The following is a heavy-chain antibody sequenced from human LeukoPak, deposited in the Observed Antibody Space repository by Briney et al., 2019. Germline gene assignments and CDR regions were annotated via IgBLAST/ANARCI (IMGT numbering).Heavy chain of an antibody. V-gene: IGHV1-69*04. D-gene: IGHD1-26*01. CDR1: GGTFSSYA. J-gene: IGHJ5*02. CDR2: IIPIFGIA. Sequence: ASVKVSCKASGGTFSSYAISWVRQAPGQGLEWMGRIIPIFGIANYAQKFQGRVTITADKSTSTAYMELSSLRSEDTAVYYCARDTYGGSYYRRSKNWFDHWGQGTLVTVSS. CDR3: ARDTYGGSYYRRSKNWFDH.